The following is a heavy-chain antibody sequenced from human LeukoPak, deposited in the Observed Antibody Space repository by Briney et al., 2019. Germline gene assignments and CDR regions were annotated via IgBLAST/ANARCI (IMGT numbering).Heavy chain of an antibody. D-gene: IGHD3-10*01. J-gene: IGHJ4*02. Sequence: GGSLRLSCAASGVMFSGYWMSWVRPGPGKGVGWVSNIKQEGSEKYYVDSGKGRFTISRDNAKNSVYLQMHSRRAEDTALYYCARRHHFGFLDSWGQGTLVTVSS. V-gene: IGHV3-7*04. CDR1: GVMFSGYW. CDR2: IKQEGSEK. CDR3: ARRHHFGFLDS.